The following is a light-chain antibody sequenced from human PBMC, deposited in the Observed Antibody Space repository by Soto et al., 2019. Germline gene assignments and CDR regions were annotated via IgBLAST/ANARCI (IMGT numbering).Light chain of an antibody. CDR1: QIISSTF. J-gene: IGKJ1*01. CDR2: GVS. CDR3: QQYDGSPET. V-gene: IGKV3-20*01. Sequence: EIVLTQSPGTLSLSPGERATLSCRASQIISSTFLAWYQQKPGQAPRLLIHGVSNRATGIPARFSGSGSGTDFTLIISRLEPEDFAVYYCQQYDGSPETFGQGTKVEIK.